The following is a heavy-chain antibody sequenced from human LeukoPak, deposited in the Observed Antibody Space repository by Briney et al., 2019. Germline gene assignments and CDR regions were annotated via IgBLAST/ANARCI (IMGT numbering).Heavy chain of an antibody. CDR3: ARGVDGTAMDNAFDI. CDR2: IYSGGST. Sequence: GGSLRLSCAASGFTVSSNYMSWVRQAPGKGLEWVSVIYSGGSTYYADSVKGRFTISRDNSKNTLYLQMNSLRAGDTAVYYRARGVDGTAMDNAFDIWGQGTMVTVSS. D-gene: IGHD5-18*01. V-gene: IGHV3-53*01. CDR1: GFTVSSNY. J-gene: IGHJ3*02.